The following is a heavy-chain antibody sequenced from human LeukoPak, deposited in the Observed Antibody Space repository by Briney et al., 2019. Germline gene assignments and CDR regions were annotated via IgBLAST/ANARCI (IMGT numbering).Heavy chain of an antibody. V-gene: IGHV1-46*03. CDR2: INPSGGST. J-gene: IGHJ4*02. D-gene: IGHD3-3*01. CDR3: ASTPGGHYDFWSGYYRGENYFDY. CDR1: GYTFTSYY. Sequence: ASEKVSCKPSGYTFTSYYMHWVRQAPGQGLEWMGIINPSGGSTSYAQKFQGRVTMTRDTSTSTVYMELSSLRSEDTAVYYCASTPGGHYDFWSGYYRGENYFDYWGQGTVVTVSS.